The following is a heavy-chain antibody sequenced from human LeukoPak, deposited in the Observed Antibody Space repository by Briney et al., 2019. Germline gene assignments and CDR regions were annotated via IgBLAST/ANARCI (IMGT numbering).Heavy chain of an antibody. Sequence: GGSLRLSCEASGFGVSSNYINWVRQAPGKGLEWVSVIYRGEKTYYADSVKGRFNISRDSSKNTVFLQMNSLRAEDTAIYYCARSDGGVLYCGEDCYLDLWGQGTLVAVSS. CDR3: ARSDGGVLYCGEDCYLDL. D-gene: IGHD2-21*02. CDR1: GFGVSSNY. J-gene: IGHJ4*02. CDR2: IYRGEKT. V-gene: IGHV3-66*01.